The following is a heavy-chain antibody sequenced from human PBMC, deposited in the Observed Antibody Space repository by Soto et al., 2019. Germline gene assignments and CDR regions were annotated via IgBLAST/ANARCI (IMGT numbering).Heavy chain of an antibody. CDR2: MHANTGLT. CDR1: GSTFSTLD. CDR3: ARYIFGQGFIS. J-gene: IGHJ4*02. Sequence: QVQLVQSGAEVKKPGASVKVSCKASGSTFSTLDLNWVRQAPGQGLDWMGWMHANTGLTGHAQKFQGRLSMTGDTSISTAYMELISLRADVTAVYYCARYIFGQGFISWGQGTVVTVS. D-gene: IGHD3-10*01. V-gene: IGHV1-8*01.